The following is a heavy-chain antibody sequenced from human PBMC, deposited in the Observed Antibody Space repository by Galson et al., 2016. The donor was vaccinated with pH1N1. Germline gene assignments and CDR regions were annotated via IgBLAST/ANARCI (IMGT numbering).Heavy chain of an antibody. V-gene: IGHV3-7*04. J-gene: IGHJ5*01. CDR1: GFTFSNYW. CDR3: ARKGLPDS. CDR2: IKEDGSQK. Sequence: SLRLSCAASGFTFSNYWMSWVRQAPGKWLEWVANIKEDGSQKYYVDSVKGRFTISRDNAKNSLNLQMNSLRAEDTAVYYCARKGLPDSWGQGTLVTVSS.